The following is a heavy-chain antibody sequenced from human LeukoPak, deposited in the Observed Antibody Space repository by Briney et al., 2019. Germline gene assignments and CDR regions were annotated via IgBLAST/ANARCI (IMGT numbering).Heavy chain of an antibody. CDR1: GFTFGDYT. V-gene: IGHV3-49*04. Sequence: DPGGPLRLSCTASGFTFGDYTMNWVRQAPGKGLEWVGFISSNAYGGTTEYAATVKGRLTISKDDSKSIAYLQMNSLKPENTVVYYCSRDPGGTYSGYNFLDYWGQGTLVTVSS. D-gene: IGHD5-12*01. J-gene: IGHJ4*02. CDR3: SRDPGGTYSGYNFLDY. CDR2: ISSNAYGGTT.